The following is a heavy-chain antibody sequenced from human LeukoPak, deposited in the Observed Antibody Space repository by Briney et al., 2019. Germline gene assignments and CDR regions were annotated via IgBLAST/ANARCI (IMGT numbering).Heavy chain of an antibody. CDR3: AKSSYYDTSGYYREYYFDY. CDR2: ISSGTSYI. J-gene: IGHJ4*02. Sequence: PGGSLRLSCAASGFTFSSYSMSWVRQAPGKGLEWVSSISSGTSYIYYANSVKGRFTISRDNAKNSLFLQMNSLRAEDTAVYYCAKSSYYDTSGYYREYYFDYWGQGTLVTVSS. D-gene: IGHD3-22*01. CDR1: GFTFSSYS. V-gene: IGHV3-21*04.